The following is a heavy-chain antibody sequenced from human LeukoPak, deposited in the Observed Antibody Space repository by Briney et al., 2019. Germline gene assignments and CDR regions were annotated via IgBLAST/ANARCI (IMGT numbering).Heavy chain of an antibody. CDR3: AKDESYGDYVDY. D-gene: IGHD4-17*01. V-gene: IGHV3-23*01. J-gene: IGHJ4*02. CDR2: ISGSGGST. Sequence: TGGSLRLSCAASGFTFSSYAMSWVRQAPGKGREWVSAISGSGGSTYYADSVKGRFTISRDNSKNTLYLQMNSLRAEDTAVYYCAKDESYGDYVDYWGQGTLVTVSS. CDR1: GFTFSSYA.